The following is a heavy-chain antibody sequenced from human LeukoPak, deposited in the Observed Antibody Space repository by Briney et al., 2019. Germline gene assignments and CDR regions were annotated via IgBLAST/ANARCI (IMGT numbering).Heavy chain of an antibody. J-gene: IGHJ6*03. CDR3: ARGKATTTYYYYYMDV. Sequence: SETLSLTWTVSGGSISSYYWSWIRQPPGKGLEYIGYIYYSGSTNYNPSLKSRVTISVDTSKNQFSLKLSSVTAADTAVYYCARGKATTTYYYYYMDVWGKGTTVTVSS. CDR2: IYYSGST. CDR1: GGSISSYY. D-gene: IGHD5-24*01. V-gene: IGHV4-59*01.